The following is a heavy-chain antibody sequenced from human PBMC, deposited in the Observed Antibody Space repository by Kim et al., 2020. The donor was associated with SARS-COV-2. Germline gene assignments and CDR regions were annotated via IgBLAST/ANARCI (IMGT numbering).Heavy chain of an antibody. CDR1: GFTFDDYA. D-gene: IGHD6-13*01. Sequence: GGSLRLSCAASGFTFDDYAMHWVRQAPGKGLEWVSLISGDGGSTYYADSVKGRFTISRDNSKNSLYLQMNSLRTEDTALYYCAKDGEGSSWYFRYYFDYWGQGTLVTVSS. CDR2: ISGDGGST. J-gene: IGHJ4*02. CDR3: AKDGEGSSWYFRYYFDY. V-gene: IGHV3-43*02.